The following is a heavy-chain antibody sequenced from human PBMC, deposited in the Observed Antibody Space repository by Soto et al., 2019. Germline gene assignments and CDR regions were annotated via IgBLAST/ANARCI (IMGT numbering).Heavy chain of an antibody. D-gene: IGHD3-10*01. CDR3: AKGPGGAPYYYYGLDV. CDR2: ISAYNSNI. V-gene: IGHV1-18*01. J-gene: IGHJ6*02. CDR1: GYTFTRFG. Sequence: GASVKVSCKASGYTFTRFGITWVRQAPGHGLAWMGWISAYNSNIQYVQKLQGRVTMTTDTSTSTAFMELTNLRSDDTAVYYCAKGPGGAPYYYYGLDVWGQGTTGTVSS.